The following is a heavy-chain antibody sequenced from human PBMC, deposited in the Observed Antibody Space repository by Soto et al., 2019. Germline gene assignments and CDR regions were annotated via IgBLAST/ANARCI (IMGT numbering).Heavy chain of an antibody. D-gene: IGHD3-22*01. CDR3: ATCLPPLMGPLVVIRECYAFDI. V-gene: IGHV1-2*02. CDR1: GYTFTGYY. Sequence: QVQLVQSGAEVKKPGASVKVSCKASGYTFTGYYMHWVRQAPGQGLEWMGWINPNSGGTNYAQKFQGRVTMTRDTSISTAYMELSRLRSDDTAVYYCATCLPPLMGPLVVIRECYAFDIWGQGTMITVSS. CDR2: INPNSGGT. J-gene: IGHJ3*02.